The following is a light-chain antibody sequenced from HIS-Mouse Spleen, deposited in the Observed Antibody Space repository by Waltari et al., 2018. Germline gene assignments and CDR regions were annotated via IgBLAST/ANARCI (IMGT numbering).Light chain of an antibody. CDR2: QDS. CDR3: CSYAGSYTGV. Sequence: SYELTQPPSVSVSPGQTASITCSGDKLGDKYACWYQQKPGQSPVLVIYQDSKRPSGVPVRFSGSKSGNTASLTISGLQAEDEADYYCCSYAGSYTGVFGTGTKVTVL. CDR1: KLGDKY. V-gene: IGLV3-1*01. J-gene: IGLJ1*01.